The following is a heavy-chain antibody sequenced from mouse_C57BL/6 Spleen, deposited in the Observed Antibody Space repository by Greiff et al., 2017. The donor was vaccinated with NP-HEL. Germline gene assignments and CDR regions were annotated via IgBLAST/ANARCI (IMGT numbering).Heavy chain of an antibody. V-gene: IGHV1-52*01. D-gene: IGHD3-2*02. CDR3: ARSGAQATDWFAY. CDR2: IDPSDSET. Sequence: QVQLQQPGAELVRPGSSVKLSCKASGYTFTSYWMHWVKQRPIQGLEWIGNIDPSDSETHYNQKFKDKATLTVDKSSSTAYMQLSSLTSEDSAVYYCARSGAQATDWFAYWGQGTLVTVSA. CDR1: GYTFTSYW. J-gene: IGHJ3*01.